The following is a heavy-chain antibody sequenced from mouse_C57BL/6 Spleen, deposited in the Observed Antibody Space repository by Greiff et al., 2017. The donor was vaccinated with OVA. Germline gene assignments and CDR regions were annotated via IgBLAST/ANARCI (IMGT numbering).Heavy chain of an antibody. CDR2: INPNNGGN. J-gene: IGHJ1*03. D-gene: IGHD1-1*01. CDR3: ARDGSSYWYFDV. V-gene: IGHV1-26*01. CDR1: GYTFTDYY. Sequence: VQLQQSGPELVKPGASVKISCKASGYTFTDYYMNWVKQSHGKSLEWIGDINPNNGGNSYNQQFKGKATLTVDKSSSTAYMELRSLTSEDSAVYDCARDGSSYWYFDVWGTGTTVTVSS.